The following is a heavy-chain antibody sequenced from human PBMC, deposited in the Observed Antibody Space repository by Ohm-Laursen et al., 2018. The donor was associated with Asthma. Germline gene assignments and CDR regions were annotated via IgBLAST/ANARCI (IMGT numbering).Heavy chain of an antibody. V-gene: IGHV3-23*01. J-gene: IGHJ4*02. CDR3: AKVYYNYDSMSY. Sequence: GSLRLSCSAPGFTFSSYAMSWVRQAPGKGLEWVSAISGSGGSTYYADSVKGRFTISRDNSKNTLYLQMNSLRAEDTAVYYCAKVYYNYDSMSYWGQGTLVTVSS. CDR1: GFTFSSYA. CDR2: ISGSGGST. D-gene: IGHD3-22*01.